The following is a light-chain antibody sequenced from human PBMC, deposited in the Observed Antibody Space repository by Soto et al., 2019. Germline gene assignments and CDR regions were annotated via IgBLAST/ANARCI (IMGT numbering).Light chain of an antibody. CDR3: QSYDISLSGSGV. CDR1: SSNIGAGYD. J-gene: IGLJ2*01. Sequence: QSVLTQPPSVSGAPGQRVTISCTGSSSNIGAGYDVHWYQQLPGTAPKLLIYGNSNRPSGVPDRFSGSQSGTSASLAITGLQAEDEADYYCQSYDISLSGSGVFGGGTKVTVL. V-gene: IGLV1-40*01. CDR2: GNS.